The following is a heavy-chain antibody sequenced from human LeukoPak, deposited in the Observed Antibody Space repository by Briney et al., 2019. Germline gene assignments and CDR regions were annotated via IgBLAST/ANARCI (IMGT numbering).Heavy chain of an antibody. D-gene: IGHD2-2*01. CDR2: ISYNGNNK. CDR1: GFTFSGFW. Sequence: GGSLRLSCAASGFTFSGFWMHWVRQAPGKGLEWVALISYNGNNKYYADSVKGRFTISRDNAKNSLYLQMNSLRAEDTAVYYCAKDLRTAKRVVPAAILDYWGQGTLVTVSS. J-gene: IGHJ4*02. CDR3: AKDLRTAKRVVPAAILDY. V-gene: IGHV3-33*03.